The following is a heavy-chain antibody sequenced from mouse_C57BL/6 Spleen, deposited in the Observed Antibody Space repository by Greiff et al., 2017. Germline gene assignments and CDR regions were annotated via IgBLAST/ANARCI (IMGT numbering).Heavy chain of an antibody. CDR3: ARDEGITKAY. CDR2: ISYDGSN. J-gene: IGHJ2*01. V-gene: IGHV3-6*01. D-gene: IGHD1-3*01. Sequence: ESGPGLVKPSQSLSLTCSVTGYSITSGYYWNWIRQFPGNKLEWMGYISYDGSNNYNPSLKNRISITLDTSKNQFFLKLNSVTTEDTATYYCARDEGITKAYWGQGTTLTVSS. CDR1: GYSITSGYY.